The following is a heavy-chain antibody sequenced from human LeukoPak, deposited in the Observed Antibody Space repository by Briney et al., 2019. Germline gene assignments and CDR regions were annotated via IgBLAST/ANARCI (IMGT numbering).Heavy chain of an antibody. D-gene: IGHD3-16*02. Sequence: GGSLRLSCAASGFTFSSYAMSWVRQAPGKGLEWVSAISGSGGSTYYADSVKGRFTISRDNSKNTLYLQMNSLRAEDTAVYYCASGNYDYVWGSYRPLGWWGQGTLVTVSS. CDR1: GFTFSSYA. CDR3: ASGNYDYVWGSYRPLGW. J-gene: IGHJ4*02. V-gene: IGHV3-23*01. CDR2: ISGSGGST.